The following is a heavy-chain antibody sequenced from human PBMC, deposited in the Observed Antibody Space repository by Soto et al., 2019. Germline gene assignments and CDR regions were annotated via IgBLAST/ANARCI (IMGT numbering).Heavy chain of an antibody. Sequence: GGSLRLSCAASGFTFSSYAMSWVRQAPGKGLEWVSAISGSGGSTYYAESVKGRFTISRDNSKNTLYLQMNSLRAEDTAVYYCAKHPDIVVVVAAVDYWGQGTLVTVSS. CDR2: ISGSGGST. J-gene: IGHJ4*02. D-gene: IGHD2-15*01. V-gene: IGHV3-23*01. CDR1: GFTFSSYA. CDR3: AKHPDIVVVVAAVDY.